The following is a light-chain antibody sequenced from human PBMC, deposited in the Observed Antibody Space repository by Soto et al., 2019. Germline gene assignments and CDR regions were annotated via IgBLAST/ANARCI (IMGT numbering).Light chain of an antibody. CDR2: RNN. V-gene: IGLV1-47*01. CDR1: SSNIGSNY. J-gene: IGLJ2*01. Sequence: QSVLTQPPSASGTPGQRVNISCSGSSSNIGSNYVFWYQHLPGTAPKLLIYRNNQRPSGVPDRFSGSKSGTSASLAISGLRSEDETDYYCAACDDSLSGVVFGGWTKLTVL. CDR3: AACDDSLSGVV.